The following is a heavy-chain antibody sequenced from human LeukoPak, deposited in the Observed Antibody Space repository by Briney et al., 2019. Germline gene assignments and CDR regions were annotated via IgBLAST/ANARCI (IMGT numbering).Heavy chain of an antibody. V-gene: IGHV4-59*08. J-gene: IGHJ4*02. Sequence: SETLSLTCTVSGGSISSYYWSWIRQPPGKGLEWIGYIYYSGSTNYNPSLKSRVTISVDTSKNQFSLKLSSVTAADTAVYYCARRKLGKSGYFGYWGQGTLVTVSS. CDR3: ARRKLGKSGYFGY. D-gene: IGHD3-10*01. CDR1: GGSISSYY. CDR2: IYYSGST.